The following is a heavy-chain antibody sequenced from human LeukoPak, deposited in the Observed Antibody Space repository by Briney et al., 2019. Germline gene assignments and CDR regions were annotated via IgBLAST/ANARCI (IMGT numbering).Heavy chain of an antibody. CDR3: ARATDYGGLPFDY. CDR2: IYYSGST. J-gene: IGHJ4*02. CDR1: GGSISSYY. V-gene: IGHV4-59*01. Sequence: PSETLSLTCTVSGGSISSYYWSWIRQPPGKGLEWIGYIYYSGSTNYNPSLKSRVTISVDTSKNQFSLKLSSVTAADTAVYYCARATDYGGLPFDYWGQGTLVTVSS. D-gene: IGHD4-23*01.